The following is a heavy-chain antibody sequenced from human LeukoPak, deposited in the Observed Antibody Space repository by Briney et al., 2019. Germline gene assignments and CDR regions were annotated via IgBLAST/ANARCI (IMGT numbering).Heavy chain of an antibody. D-gene: IGHD3-3*01. J-gene: IGHJ4*02. V-gene: IGHV3-23*01. CDR1: GFTFSNYA. CDR2: ISGSGGST. CDR3: AKDLWDFWSGYPFDY. Sequence: GGSLRLSCAASGFTFSNYAMCWGRQAPGKGLEWVSGISGSGGSTYYAGAVKGRFTISRDNSKNTLNLQMNSLRAEDTAVYYCAKDLWDFWSGYPFDYWGQGTLVTVSS.